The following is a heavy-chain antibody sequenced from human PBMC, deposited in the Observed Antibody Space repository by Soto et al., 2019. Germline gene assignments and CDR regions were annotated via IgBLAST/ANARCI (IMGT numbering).Heavy chain of an antibody. V-gene: IGHV5-51*01. J-gene: IGHJ4*02. CDR2: IYPDDSDT. CDR3: ARQLSSGGYPPRAVDS. Sequence: PGESLKISCQGSGYNFATFWIGWVRQTPWKGLEWMGIIYPDDSDTRYSPSFQGQVTFSADKSINTAYLQWSSLKASDTAMYFCARQLSSGGYPPRAVDSRAQGAQLTVSS. CDR1: GYNFATFW. D-gene: IGHD3-10*01.